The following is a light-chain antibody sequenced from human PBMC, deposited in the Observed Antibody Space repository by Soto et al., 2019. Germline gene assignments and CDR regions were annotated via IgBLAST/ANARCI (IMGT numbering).Light chain of an antibody. V-gene: IGKV3-11*01. Sequence: VMTQFPATLSASPGERVALSCRPSQSVNNRLAWYQQRPGQAPRLLIYLASNRAAGVPARFSGSGSGTDFTLTISDVEPEDFAVYYCHQRQSWPRTFGQGTTVDI. CDR1: QSVNNR. J-gene: IGKJ1*01. CDR3: HQRQSWPRT. CDR2: LAS.